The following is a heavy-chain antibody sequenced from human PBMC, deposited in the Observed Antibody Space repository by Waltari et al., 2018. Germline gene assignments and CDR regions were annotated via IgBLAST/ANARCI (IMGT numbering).Heavy chain of an antibody. D-gene: IGHD3-22*01. CDR3: ARGPATYYYDSSGYLDY. J-gene: IGHJ4*02. CDR1: GGTFSSYT. Sequence: QVQLVQSGAEVKKPGSSVEVSCKASGGTFSSYTISWVRQAPGQGLEWMGRIIPVLCIANYAQKFQGRVTITADKSTSTAYMELSSLRSEDTAVYYCARGPATYYYDSSGYLDYWGQGTLVTVSS. V-gene: IGHV1-69*02. CDR2: IIPVLCIA.